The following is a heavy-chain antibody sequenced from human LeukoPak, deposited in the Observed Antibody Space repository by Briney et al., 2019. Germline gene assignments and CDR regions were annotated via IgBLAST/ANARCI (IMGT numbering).Heavy chain of an antibody. J-gene: IGHJ6*02. CDR2: ISSSGSTI. CDR1: GFTFSGYE. V-gene: IGHV3-48*03. CDR3: ARFVTYGSGSYYGDGMDV. Sequence: GGYLRLSCAASGFTFSGYEMNWVRQAPGKGLEWVSYISSSGSTIYYADSVKGGFTISRDNAKNSLYMQMNSLRAEDTAVYYCARFVTYGSGSYYGDGMDVWGQGTTVTVSS. D-gene: IGHD3-10*01.